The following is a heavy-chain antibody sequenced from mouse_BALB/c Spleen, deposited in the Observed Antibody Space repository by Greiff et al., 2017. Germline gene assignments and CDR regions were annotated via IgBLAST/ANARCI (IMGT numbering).Heavy chain of an antibody. Sequence: EVQRVESWGGLVKPGGSLKLSCAASGFTFSSYTMSWVRQTPEKRLEWVATISSGGSYTYYPDSVKGRFTISRDNAKNTLYLQMSSLKSEDTAMYYCTRGLYQGGYFDVWGAGTTVTVSS. V-gene: IGHV5-6-4*01. J-gene: IGHJ1*01. CDR3: TRGLYQGGYFDV. CDR1: GFTFSSYT. CDR2: ISSGGSYT.